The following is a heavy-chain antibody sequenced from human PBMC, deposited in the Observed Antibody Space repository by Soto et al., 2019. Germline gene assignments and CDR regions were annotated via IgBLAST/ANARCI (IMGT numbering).Heavy chain of an antibody. Sequence: GGSLRLSCAASGFSFSDHYMDWVRQAPGKGLEWVARTRNKANRYTTEYAASVKGRFTISRDDSKNSLYLQMSSLQTEDTAVYYCGRVGDYNFWSSPDYWGQGTLVTVSS. J-gene: IGHJ4*02. CDR1: GFSFSDHY. V-gene: IGHV3-72*01. CDR2: TRNKANRYTT. D-gene: IGHD3-3*01. CDR3: GRVGDYNFWSSPDY.